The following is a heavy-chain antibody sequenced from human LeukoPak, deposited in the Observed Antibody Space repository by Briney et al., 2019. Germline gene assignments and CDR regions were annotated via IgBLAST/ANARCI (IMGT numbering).Heavy chain of an antibody. CDR3: ARGLVKDYDFWSGYYSYFDY. Sequence: SETLSLTCAVYGGSFSGYYWSWIRQPPGKGLEWIGEINHSGSTNYNPSLKSRVTISVDTSKNQFSLKLSSVTAADTAVYYCARGLVKDYDFWSGYYSYFDYWGQGTLVTVSS. J-gene: IGHJ4*02. CDR2: INHSGST. V-gene: IGHV4-34*01. D-gene: IGHD3-3*01. CDR1: GGSFSGYY.